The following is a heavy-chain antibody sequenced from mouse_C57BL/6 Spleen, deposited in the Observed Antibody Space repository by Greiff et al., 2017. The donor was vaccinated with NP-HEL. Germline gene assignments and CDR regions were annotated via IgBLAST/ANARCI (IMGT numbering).Heavy chain of an antibody. CDR2: LWGDGCT. V-gene: IGHV2-3*01. Sequence: VQLQQSGPGLVAPSQSLSITCTVSGFSLPSYGVSWVRQPPGKGLAWLGVLWGDGCTNYHSALISRLCISKDNSKSQVFLQLNSLQPDDTATYFGAGEYGSKYFEDGGKGTTVNGSS. J-gene: IGHJ1*03. D-gene: IGHD1-1*01. CDR1: GFSLPSYG. CDR3: AGEYGSKYFED.